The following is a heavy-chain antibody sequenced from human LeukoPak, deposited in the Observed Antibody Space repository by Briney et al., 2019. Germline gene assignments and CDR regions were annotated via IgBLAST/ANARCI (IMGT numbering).Heavy chain of an antibody. Sequence: GGSLRLSCAASGFTLSSYWMDWVRQAPGKGLVWVSRINSDGSKINYADSVKGRFTISRDNAKNTLYLQMNSLRAEDTAVYYCARDDRSVAGHQFDYWGQGTLVTVSS. CDR3: ARDDRSVAGHQFDY. V-gene: IGHV3-74*01. D-gene: IGHD6-19*01. CDR2: INSDGSKI. J-gene: IGHJ4*02. CDR1: GFTLSSYW.